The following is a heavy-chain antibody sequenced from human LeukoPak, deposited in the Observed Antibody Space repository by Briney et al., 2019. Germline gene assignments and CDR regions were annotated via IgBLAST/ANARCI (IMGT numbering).Heavy chain of an antibody. J-gene: IGHJ6*02. CDR3: ARTHSSGWAPYSYYYYGMDV. V-gene: IGHV4-59*01. CDR1: GGSISSYY. D-gene: IGHD6-19*01. Sequence: SETLSLACTVSGGSISSYYWSWIRQPPGKGLEWIGYIYYSGSTNYNPSLKSRVIISVDTSRNQFSLKLSSVTAADTAVYYCARTHSSGWAPYSYYYYGMDVWGQGTTVTVSS. CDR2: IYYSGST.